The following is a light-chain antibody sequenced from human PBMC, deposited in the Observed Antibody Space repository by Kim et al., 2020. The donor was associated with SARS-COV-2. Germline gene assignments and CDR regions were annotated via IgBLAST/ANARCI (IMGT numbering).Light chain of an antibody. Sequence: QSALPQPASVSESPGQSITISCTGTSSDVGTSNLVSWYQQHPGEAPKLLIYEVTKRPSGVSDRFSGSKSGNTASLTISGLQAEDEADYYCCSSVGSSGYVFGIGTKVTVL. CDR1: SSDVGTSNL. V-gene: IGLV2-23*02. CDR2: EVT. CDR3: CSSVGSSGYV. J-gene: IGLJ1*01.